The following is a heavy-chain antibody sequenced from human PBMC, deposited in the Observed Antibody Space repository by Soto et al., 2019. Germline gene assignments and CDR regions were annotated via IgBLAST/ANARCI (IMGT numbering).Heavy chain of an antibody. CDR2: IYGDNTYT. J-gene: IGHJ4*02. V-gene: IGHV1-3*01. CDR1: GYIFSDYV. D-gene: IGHD6-13*01. CDR3: ARDSAILPGTYFDY. Sequence: QVQLVQSGAEMKQPGASVKVSCKTSGYIFSDYVIHWVRQAPGQRPEWMGYIYGDNTYTKYSEKFQGRVTITSDTSATTGYMELSSLTSEDTAVYYCARDSAILPGTYFDYRCLGTLVTVFS.